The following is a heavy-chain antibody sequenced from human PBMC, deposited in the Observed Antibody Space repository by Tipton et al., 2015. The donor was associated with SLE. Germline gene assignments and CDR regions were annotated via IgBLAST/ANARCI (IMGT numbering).Heavy chain of an antibody. CDR2: INHSGST. CDR3: ARVGEYAFDI. Sequence: TLSLTCAVYGGSFSGYYWGWIRQPPGKGLEWIGEINHSGSTNYNPSLKSRVTISVDTSKNQFSLKLSSVTAADTAVYYCARVGEYAFDIWGQGTMVTVSS. CDR1: GGSFSGYY. D-gene: IGHD3-3*01. V-gene: IGHV4-34*01. J-gene: IGHJ3*02.